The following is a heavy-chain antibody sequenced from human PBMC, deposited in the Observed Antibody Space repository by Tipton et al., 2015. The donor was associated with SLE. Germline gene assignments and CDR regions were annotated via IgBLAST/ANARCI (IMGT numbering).Heavy chain of an antibody. CDR1: GVSINNYY. V-gene: IGHV4-59*01. D-gene: IGHD3-10*01. CDR3: ATYLMGGGGRGY. Sequence: TLSLTCSVSGVSINNYYWSWIRQPPGKGLEWIGYINYDGTTNCNPSLKSRVAISVDTSKNQFSLSLSSVTAADTAVFYCATYLMGGGGRGYWGQGALVTVSP. J-gene: IGHJ4*02. CDR2: INYDGTT.